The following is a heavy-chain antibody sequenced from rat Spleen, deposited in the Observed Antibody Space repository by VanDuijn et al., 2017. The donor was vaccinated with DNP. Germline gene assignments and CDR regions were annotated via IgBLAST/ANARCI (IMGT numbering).Heavy chain of an antibody. J-gene: IGHJ2*01. V-gene: IGHV5-7*01. Sequence: EVQLVESGGGLVQSGRSLKLSCATSGFTFSDHNMAWVRQVPKKGLEWVASSSYDGSRVHYRDSVKGRFTISRDNAESTLNLQMDSLRSEDTATYYCARRQLFDYWGQGVMVTVSS. CDR1: GFTFSDHN. CDR2: SSYDGSRV. CDR3: ARRQLFDY. D-gene: IGHD1-10*01.